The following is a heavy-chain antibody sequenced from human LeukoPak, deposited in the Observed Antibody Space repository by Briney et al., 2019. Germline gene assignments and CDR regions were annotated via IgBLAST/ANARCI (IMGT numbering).Heavy chain of an antibody. D-gene: IGHD1-1*01. V-gene: IGHV4-31*03. CDR3: AREGPGKTCMDV. Sequence: TSETLSLTCTVSGGSINSGGYYWSWIRQHPGKGLEWLGYIYYRGNTHYNSSLKSRVTISVDTSKNQFSLKLSSVTAADTAVYYCAREGPGKTCMDVWGQGTTVTVSS. CDR2: IYYRGNT. J-gene: IGHJ6*02. CDR1: GGSINSGGYY.